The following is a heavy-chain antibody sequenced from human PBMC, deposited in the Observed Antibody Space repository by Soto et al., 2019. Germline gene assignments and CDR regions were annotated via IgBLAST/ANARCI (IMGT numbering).Heavy chain of an antibody. D-gene: IGHD2-15*01. CDR1: GFTFSSYA. CDR3: ATHILVVVAATFRLGAFDI. V-gene: IGHV3-30-3*01. J-gene: IGHJ3*02. Sequence: GGSLRLSCAASGFTFSSYAMHWVRQAPGKGLEWVAVISYDGSNKYYADSVKGRFTISRDNSKNTLYLQMNSLRAEDTAVYYCATHILVVVAATFRLGAFDIWGQGTMVTVSS. CDR2: ISYDGSNK.